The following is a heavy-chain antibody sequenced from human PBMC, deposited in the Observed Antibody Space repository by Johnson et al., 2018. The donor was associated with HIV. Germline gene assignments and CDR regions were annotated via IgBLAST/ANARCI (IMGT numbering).Heavy chain of an antibody. Sequence: VQLVESGGVVVQPGGSLRLSCAASGFTFDDYAMHWVRQAPGKGLEWVSLISWDGGSTYYADSVKGRFTISRDNSKNSLYLQMNSLRAEETALYYCARDMVGATFDDAFDIWGQGTLVTVSS. CDR3: ARDMVGATFDDAFDI. J-gene: IGHJ3*02. V-gene: IGHV3-43D*03. D-gene: IGHD1-26*01. CDR1: GFTFDDYA. CDR2: ISWDGGST.